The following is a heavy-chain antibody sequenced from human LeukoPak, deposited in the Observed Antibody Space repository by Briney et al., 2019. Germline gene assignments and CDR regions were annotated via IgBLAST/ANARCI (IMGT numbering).Heavy chain of an antibody. D-gene: IGHD6-13*01. Sequence: ASVKVSCKASGYTFTSYGISWVRQAPGQGLEWMGWISAYNGNTNYAQKLQGRVTMTTDTSTSTAYMELRSLRSDDTAVYYCARAGTKIAAAGTRIFDYWGQGTLVTVSS. V-gene: IGHV1-18*01. J-gene: IGHJ4*02. CDR3: ARAGTKIAAAGTRIFDY. CDR1: GYTFTSYG. CDR2: ISAYNGNT.